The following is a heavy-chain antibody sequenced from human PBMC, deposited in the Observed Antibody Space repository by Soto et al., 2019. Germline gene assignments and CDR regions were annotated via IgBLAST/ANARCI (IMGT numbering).Heavy chain of an antibody. CDR3: ARVRGVMGDYYFDY. Sequence: SETLSLTCAVSGGSISSGGYPWSWIRQPPGKGLEWIGYIYHSGSTYYNPSLKSRVTISVDRSKNQFSLKLSSVTAADTAVYYCARVRGVMGDYYFDYWGQGTLVTVSS. D-gene: IGHD2-21*02. J-gene: IGHJ4*02. CDR2: IYHSGST. CDR1: GGSISSGGYP. V-gene: IGHV4-30-2*01.